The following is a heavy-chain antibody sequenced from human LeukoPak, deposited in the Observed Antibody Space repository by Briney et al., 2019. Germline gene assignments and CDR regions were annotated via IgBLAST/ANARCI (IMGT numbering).Heavy chain of an antibody. V-gene: IGHV3-53*01. J-gene: IGHJ4*02. CDR3: ASGDRIAAAGTHY. CDR2: IYSGGST. Sequence: GGSLRLSCAASGLTVSGNYMTWVRQAPGKGLECVSVIYSGGSTSYADSVKGRFTISRDNTKNTLYLQMISLRAEDTAVYYCASGDRIAAAGTHYWGQGTLVTVSS. CDR1: GLTVSGNY. D-gene: IGHD6-13*01.